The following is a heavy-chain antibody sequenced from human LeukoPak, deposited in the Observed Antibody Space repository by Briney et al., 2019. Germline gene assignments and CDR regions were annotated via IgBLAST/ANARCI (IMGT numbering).Heavy chain of an antibody. J-gene: IGHJ4*02. CDR2: INPSDGST. V-gene: IGHV1-46*01. Sequence: GASVKVSCKASGYTFSSYYMHWVRQAPGQGLEWMGIINPSDGSTNYAQKFQGRVTMTRDMSTSTVYMELSSPRSEDTAAYYCARGSTSSYFDYWGQGTLVTVSS. D-gene: IGHD1-26*01. CDR1: GYTFSSYY. CDR3: ARGSTSSYFDY.